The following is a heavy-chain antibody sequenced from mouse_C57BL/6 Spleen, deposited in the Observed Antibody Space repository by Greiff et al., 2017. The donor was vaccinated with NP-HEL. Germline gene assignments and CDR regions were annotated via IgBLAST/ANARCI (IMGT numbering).Heavy chain of an antibody. CDR2: IWSDGST. CDR3: ARQDGYYFYAMDY. V-gene: IGHV2-6-1*01. D-gene: IGHD2-3*01. J-gene: IGHJ4*01. Sequence: VQLQQSGPGLVAPSQSLSITCTVSGFSLTSYGVHWVRQPPGKGLEWLVVIWSDGSTTYNSALKSRLSISKDNSKSQVFLKMNSLQTDDTAMYYCARQDGYYFYAMDYWGQGTSVTVSS. CDR1: GFSLTSYG.